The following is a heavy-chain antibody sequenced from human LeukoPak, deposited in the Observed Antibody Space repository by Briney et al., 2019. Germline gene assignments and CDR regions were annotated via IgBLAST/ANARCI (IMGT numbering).Heavy chain of an antibody. V-gene: IGHV4-61*02. D-gene: IGHD3-16*01. CDR3: ARERAMGYNWFDP. J-gene: IGHJ5*02. CDR2: IYTSGST. CDR1: GGSISSGSYY. Sequence: SQTLSLTCTVSGGSISSGSYYWSWIRQPAGKGLEWIGRIYTSGSTNYNPSLKSRVTISVDTSKNQLSLKLSSVTAADTAVYYCARERAMGYNWFDPWGQGTLVTVSS.